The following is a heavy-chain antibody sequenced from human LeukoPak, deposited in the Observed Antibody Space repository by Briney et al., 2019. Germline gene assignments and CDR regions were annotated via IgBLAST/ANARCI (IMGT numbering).Heavy chain of an antibody. V-gene: IGHV1-2*02. CDR3: AREGPIVGATHLVDY. J-gene: IGHJ4*02. CDR2: INPNSGCT. D-gene: IGHD1-26*01. CDR1: GYTFTDYY. Sequence: ASVKASCKASGYTFTDYYMHWVRQAPGQGLEWMGWINPNSGCTNYAQKFQGRATMTRDTSISTAYMELSRLRSDDTAVYYCAREGPIVGATHLVDYWGQGTLVTVSS.